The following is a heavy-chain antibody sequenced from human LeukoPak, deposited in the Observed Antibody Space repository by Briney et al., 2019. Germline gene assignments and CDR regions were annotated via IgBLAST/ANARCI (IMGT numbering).Heavy chain of an antibody. Sequence: ASVKVSCKASGYTFTSYGISWVRQAPGQGLEWMGWISAYNGNTNYAQKLQGRVTMTTDKSTSTAYMELSSLRSEDTAVYYCASPPNQYSGYDYYFDYWGQGTLVIVSS. CDR1: GYTFTSYG. CDR3: ASPPNQYSGYDYYFDY. CDR2: ISAYNGNT. V-gene: IGHV1-18*01. J-gene: IGHJ4*02. D-gene: IGHD5-12*01.